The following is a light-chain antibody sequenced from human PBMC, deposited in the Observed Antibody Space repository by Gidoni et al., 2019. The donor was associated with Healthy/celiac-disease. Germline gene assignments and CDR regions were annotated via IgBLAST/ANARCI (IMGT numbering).Light chain of an antibody. Sequence: DIQMTQSPSSLSASVGDSVTITCQASQDISNYLNWYQQKPGKAPKLLIYDASNLETGVPSRFSGSGSGTDFTFTISSMQPEDIATDYCQRYDNLPPFTFGPGTKVEIK. CDR3: QRYDNLPPFT. J-gene: IGKJ3*01. CDR2: DAS. V-gene: IGKV1-33*01. CDR1: QDISNY.